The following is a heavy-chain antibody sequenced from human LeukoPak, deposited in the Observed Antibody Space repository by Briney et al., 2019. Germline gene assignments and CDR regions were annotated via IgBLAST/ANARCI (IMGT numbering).Heavy chain of an antibody. Sequence: GGSLRLSCAASGFTFSSYGMTWVRQAPGKGLEWVSVFSAETGNTYYADSVKGRFTISRDNSKNTLYLQMNSLRAEDTAVYYCAKTVFGRNYYYYGMDVWGQGTTVTVSS. D-gene: IGHD3-10*01. V-gene: IGHV3-23*01. CDR2: FSAETGNT. CDR1: GFTFSSYG. CDR3: AKTVFGRNYYYYGMDV. J-gene: IGHJ6*02.